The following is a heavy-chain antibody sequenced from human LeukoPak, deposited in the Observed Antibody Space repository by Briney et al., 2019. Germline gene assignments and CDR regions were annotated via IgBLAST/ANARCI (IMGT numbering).Heavy chain of an antibody. CDR3: ARGTLEWLLRYYYYGMDV. J-gene: IGHJ6*02. V-gene: IGHV4-30-4*01. CDR2: IYYSGST. Sequence: SETLSLTCTVSGGSISSGDYYWSWIRQPPGKGLEWIGYIYYSGSTYYNPSLKSRVTISVDTSKNQFSLKLSSVTAADTAVYYCARGTLEWLLRYYYYGMDVWRQGTTVTVSS. D-gene: IGHD3-3*01. CDR1: GGSISSGDYY.